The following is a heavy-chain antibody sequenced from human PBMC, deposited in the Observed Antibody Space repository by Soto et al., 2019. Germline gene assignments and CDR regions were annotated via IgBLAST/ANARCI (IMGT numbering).Heavy chain of an antibody. J-gene: IGHJ6*02. D-gene: IGHD2-15*01. V-gene: IGHV1-69-2*01. CDR1: GYTFTDYY. Sequence: EVQLVQSGAEVKKPGATVKISCKVSGYTFTDYYMHWVQQAPGKGLEWMGLVDPEDGETIYTEKFQGRVTITADTSTDTAYMELSSRRSEDTAVYYCATPKHPGVAATHYYYGMDVWAKGPRSPSP. CDR2: VDPEDGET. CDR3: ATPKHPGVAATHYYYGMDV.